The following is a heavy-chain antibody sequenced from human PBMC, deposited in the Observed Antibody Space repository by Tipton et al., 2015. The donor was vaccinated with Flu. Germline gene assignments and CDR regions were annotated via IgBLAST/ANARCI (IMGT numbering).Heavy chain of an antibody. CDR2: IYHSGST. J-gene: IGHJ3*02. D-gene: IGHD3-9*01. V-gene: IGHV4-38-2*02. Sequence: TLSLTCTVSGYSISSGYYWGWIRQPPGKGLEWIGSIYHSGSTYYNPSLKSRVTISVDTSKNQFSLKLSSVTAADTAVYYCARDLATPFYDILTGYPMLAFDIWGQGTMVTVSS. CDR3: ARDLATPFYDILTGYPMLAFDI. CDR1: GYSISSGYY.